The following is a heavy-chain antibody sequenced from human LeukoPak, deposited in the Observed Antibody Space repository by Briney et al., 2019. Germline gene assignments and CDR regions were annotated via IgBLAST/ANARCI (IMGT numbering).Heavy chain of an antibody. CDR1: GFSVSSNY. Sequence: GGSLRLSCAASGFSVSSNYMSWVRQAPGKGLEWISVIYSGGSTYYADSVKGRFTISRDNSKNTLYLQMTSLRAEDTAVYYCARDGGYYDSTGYYYASTFDYWGQGTLVTVSS. CDR2: IYSGGST. V-gene: IGHV3-53*01. CDR3: ARDGGYYDSTGYYYASTFDY. J-gene: IGHJ4*02. D-gene: IGHD3-22*01.